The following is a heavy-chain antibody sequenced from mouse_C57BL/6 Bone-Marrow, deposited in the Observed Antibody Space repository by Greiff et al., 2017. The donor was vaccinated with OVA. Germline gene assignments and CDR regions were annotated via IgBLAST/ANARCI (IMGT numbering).Heavy chain of an antibody. D-gene: IGHD1-1*01. Sequence: EVKLVESGPGLVKPSQSLSLTCSVTGYSITSGYYWNWIRQFPGNKLEWMGYISYDGSNNYNPSLKNRISITRDTSKNQFFLKLNSVTTEDTATYYCAREDSYYYEGYYAMDYWGQGTSVTVSS. CDR1: GYSITSGYY. CDR2: ISYDGSN. CDR3: AREDSYYYEGYYAMDY. V-gene: IGHV3-6*01. J-gene: IGHJ4*01.